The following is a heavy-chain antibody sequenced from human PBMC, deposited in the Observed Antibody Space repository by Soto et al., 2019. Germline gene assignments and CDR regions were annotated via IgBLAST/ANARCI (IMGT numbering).Heavy chain of an antibody. CDR1: GFTFSSYG. V-gene: IGHV3-33*01. J-gene: IGHJ6*02. D-gene: IGHD5-12*01. CDR3: ARDRGYSGYDSPRFYYGMDV. CDR2: IWYDGSNK. Sequence: QVQLVESGGGVVQPGRSLRLSCAASGFTFSSYGMHWVRQAPGKGLEWVAVIWYDGSNKWYADSVKGRFPISRDNSKNTLYLQMNSLRAEDTAVYSCARDRGYSGYDSPRFYYGMDVWGQGTTVTVSS.